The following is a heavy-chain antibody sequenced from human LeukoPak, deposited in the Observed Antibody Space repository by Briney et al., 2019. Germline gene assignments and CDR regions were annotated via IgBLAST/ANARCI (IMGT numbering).Heavy chain of an antibody. Sequence: PGGSLRLSCAASGFTFSTYGMHWVRQAPGKGLEWVALIWYDGSNKYYTDSVKGRFTISRDNSNDTLYLQMNSLRAEDTAVYYCARDKNTRDGYNTPIDYWGQGTLVTVSS. CDR3: ARDKNTRDGYNTPIDY. CDR2: IWYDGSNK. D-gene: IGHD5-24*01. V-gene: IGHV3-33*01. J-gene: IGHJ4*02. CDR1: GFTFSTYG.